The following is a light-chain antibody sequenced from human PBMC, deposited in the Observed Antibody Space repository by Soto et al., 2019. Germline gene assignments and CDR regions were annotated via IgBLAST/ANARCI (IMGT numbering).Light chain of an antibody. CDR2: GAS. CDR3: QQFGSSIPHT. J-gene: IGKJ2*01. CDR1: QVIGSRY. Sequence: EIVMTQSPGTLSLSPGERATISCRASQVIGSRYLAWYHQKSGQAPRLLIYGASSRATGIPDRFSGSGSGTYFILTISRLEPEDFGVYYCQQFGSSIPHTFGQGTKLEIK. V-gene: IGKV3-20*01.